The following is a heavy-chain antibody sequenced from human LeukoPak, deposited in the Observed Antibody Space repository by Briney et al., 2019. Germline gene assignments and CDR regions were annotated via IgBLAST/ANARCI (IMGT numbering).Heavy chain of an antibody. V-gene: IGHV1-2*02. CDR3: ARGVTTMVRGVIMEDAFDI. D-gene: IGHD3-10*01. CDR1: GYTFTGYY. J-gene: IGHJ3*02. CDR2: INPNSGGT. Sequence: ASVKVSCKASGYTFTGYYMRWVRQAPGQGLEWMGWINPNSGGTNYAQKFQGRVTMTRDTSISTAYMELSRLRSDDTAVYYCARGVTTMVRGVIMEDAFDIWGQGTMVTVSS.